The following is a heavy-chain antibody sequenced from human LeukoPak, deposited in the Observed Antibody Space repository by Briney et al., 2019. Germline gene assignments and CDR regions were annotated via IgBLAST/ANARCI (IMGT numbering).Heavy chain of an antibody. CDR3: ARDGTIYDFWSGYYYYYMDV. V-gene: IGHV3-21*01. Sequence: PGGSLRLSCAASGSTFSSYSMNWVRQAPGKGLEWVSSISSSSSYIYYADSVKGRFTISRDNAKSSLYLQMNSLRAEDTAVYYCARDGTIYDFWSGYYYYYMDVWGKGTTVTVSS. CDR1: GSTFSSYS. D-gene: IGHD3-3*01. J-gene: IGHJ6*03. CDR2: ISSSSSYI.